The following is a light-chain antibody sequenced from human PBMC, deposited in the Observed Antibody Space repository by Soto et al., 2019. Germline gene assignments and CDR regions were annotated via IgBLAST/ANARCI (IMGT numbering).Light chain of an antibody. Sequence: QSALTQPLSVSGSPGQSVTISCTGTSSDVGGYNYVSWYQQHPGKAPKLMIYDVSKRPSGVPDRFSGSKSGNTASLTISELQAEDEADYYCCSYAGSYTYVFGTGTKVTVL. CDR1: SSDVGGYNY. CDR2: DVS. V-gene: IGLV2-11*01. J-gene: IGLJ1*01. CDR3: CSYAGSYTYV.